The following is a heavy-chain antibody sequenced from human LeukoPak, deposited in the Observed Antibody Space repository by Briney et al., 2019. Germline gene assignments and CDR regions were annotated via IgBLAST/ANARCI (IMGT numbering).Heavy chain of an antibody. CDR2: INHSGST. D-gene: IGHD3-22*01. CDR1: GGSFSGYY. CDR3: ARLSDGSGYYYGGFDY. V-gene: IGHV4-34*01. Sequence: PSETLSLTCAVYGGSFSGYYWSWIRQPPGKGLEWIGEINHSGSTNYNPSLKSRVTISVDTSKNQFSLKLSSVTAADTAVYYCARLSDGSGYYYGGFDYWGQGTLVTVSS. J-gene: IGHJ4*02.